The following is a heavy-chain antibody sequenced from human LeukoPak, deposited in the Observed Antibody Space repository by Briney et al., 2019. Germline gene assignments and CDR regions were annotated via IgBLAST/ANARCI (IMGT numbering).Heavy chain of an antibody. CDR2: INHSGST. CDR3: ARIRYSSSWYPEVIDY. J-gene: IGHJ4*02. CDR1: GGSFSGYY. D-gene: IGHD6-13*01. Sequence: SETLSLTCAVYGGSFSGYYWSWIRQPPGKGMEWIGEINHSGSTNYNPSLKSRVTISVDTSKNQFSLKLSSVTAADTAVYYCARIRYSSSWYPEVIDYWGQGTLVTVSS. V-gene: IGHV4-34*01.